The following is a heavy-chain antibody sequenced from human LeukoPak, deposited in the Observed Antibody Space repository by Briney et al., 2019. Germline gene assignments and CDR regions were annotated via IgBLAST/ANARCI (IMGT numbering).Heavy chain of an antibody. CDR3: ARVILRGRFDP. Sequence: SETLSLTCTVSGYSISSGYYWGWIRQPPGKGLEWIGSFYHSGTTYYNPSLRSRVTISVDTSKNQFSLKLSSVTAGDTAVYYCARVILRGRFDPWGPGNPGYRLL. J-gene: IGHJ5*02. V-gene: IGHV4-38-2*02. CDR1: GYSISSGYY. D-gene: IGHD2-21*01. CDR2: FYHSGTT.